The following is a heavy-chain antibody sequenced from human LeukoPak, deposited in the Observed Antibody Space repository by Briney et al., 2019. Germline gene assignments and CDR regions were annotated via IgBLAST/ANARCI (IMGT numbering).Heavy chain of an antibody. CDR2: IYWDDDK. CDR1: GFSLSTSGVG. D-gene: IGHD4-17*01. J-gene: IGHJ4*02. CDR3: AHRPYGDYEFDY. V-gene: IGHV2-5*02. Sequence: SGPTLVNPTQTLTLTCTFSGFSLSTSGVGVGWIRQPPGKALEWLALIYWDDDKRYSPSLKSRLTITRDTSKNQVVLTMTNMDPVDTAAYYCAHRPYGDYEFDYWGQGTLVTVSS.